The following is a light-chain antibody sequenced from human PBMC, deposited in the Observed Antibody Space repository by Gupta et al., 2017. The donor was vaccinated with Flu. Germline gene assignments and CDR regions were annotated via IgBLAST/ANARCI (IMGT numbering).Light chain of an antibody. CDR1: QSISSY. Sequence: DIQLTQSPSTLSASVGDRVTITCRASQSISSYLAWYQQKPGKAPKLLIYKASSLESGVPSRFSGSGSGTEFTLTISSLQPDDFATYYCQQYNSNPLTFGQGTKVEIK. CDR2: KAS. J-gene: IGKJ2*01. V-gene: IGKV1-5*03. CDR3: QQYNSNPLT.